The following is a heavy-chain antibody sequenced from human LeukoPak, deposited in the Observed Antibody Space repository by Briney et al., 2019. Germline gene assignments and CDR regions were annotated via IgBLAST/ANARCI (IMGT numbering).Heavy chain of an antibody. Sequence: ASVKVSCKASGYTFTSYYIHWVRQAPGQGLEWMGKINPSGGYTSNAQKFHGRVTMTRDTPTSTVYMEVSSLTSEDTGVYYCARGAASSGWYYYYGMDVWGQGTTVTVSS. CDR3: ARGAASSGWYYYYGMDV. V-gene: IGHV1-46*01. CDR2: INPSGGYT. D-gene: IGHD6-19*01. CDR1: GYTFTSYY. J-gene: IGHJ6*02.